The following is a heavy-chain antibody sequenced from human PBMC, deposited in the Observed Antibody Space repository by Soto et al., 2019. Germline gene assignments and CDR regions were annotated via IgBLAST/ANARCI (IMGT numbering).Heavy chain of an antibody. CDR1: GASISRGAYY. Sequence: SETLSLTCSVSGASISRGAYYWSWIRQHPGKGLEWIGNIYYSGSAYYNPSLKSRVTISVDTPKNQFSLKLSSVTAADTAVYYCARGVLANWGPENWFDPWGQGTLVTVSS. CDR2: IYYSGSA. CDR3: ARGVLANWGPENWFDP. D-gene: IGHD7-27*01. J-gene: IGHJ5*02. V-gene: IGHV4-31*03.